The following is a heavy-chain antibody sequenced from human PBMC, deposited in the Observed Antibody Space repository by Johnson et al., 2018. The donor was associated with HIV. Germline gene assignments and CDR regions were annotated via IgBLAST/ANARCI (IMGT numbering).Heavy chain of an antibody. CDR1: GFTFSSFW. J-gene: IGHJ3*02. CDR2: INVDGTEK. Sequence: VQLVESGGGLVQPGGSLRLSCAASGFTFSSFWMTWVRQAPGKGLEWVANINVDGTEKFYVDSVQGRFTISRDNVNNSVFLLLNSLKVEDTAVYYCARAHLMFTNNDFENWGQGTLVTVS. CDR3: ARAHLMFTNNDFEN. V-gene: IGHV3-7*04. D-gene: IGHD3-10*02.